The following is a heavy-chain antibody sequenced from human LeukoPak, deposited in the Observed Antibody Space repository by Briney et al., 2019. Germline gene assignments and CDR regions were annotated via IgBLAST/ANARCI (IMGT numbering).Heavy chain of an antibody. CDR1: GGSIGSYY. CDR3: ARAFSSGWYPYSIGGLWFDY. Sequence: KASETLSLTCTVSGGSIGSYYWSWIRQPPGKGLEWIGNIYYTGSTNYNPSLKSRVTISVDTSKNQFSLKLSSVTAADTAVYYCARAFSSGWYPYSIGGLWFDYWGQGTLVTVSS. V-gene: IGHV4-59*01. D-gene: IGHD6-19*01. J-gene: IGHJ4*02. CDR2: IYYTGST.